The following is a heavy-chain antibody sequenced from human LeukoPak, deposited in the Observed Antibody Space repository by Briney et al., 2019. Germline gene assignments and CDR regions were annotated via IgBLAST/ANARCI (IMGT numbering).Heavy chain of an antibody. D-gene: IGHD2-2*01. V-gene: IGHV1-2*02. J-gene: IGHJ3*02. Sequence: ASVKVSCKASGYTFSDYYMHWVRQAPGQGLEWMGWINPNSGGTNYAQKFQGRVTMTRDTSISTAYMELSGLRSDDTAAYYCARRYCDSTRCYDAFDIWGQGTMVTVSS. CDR1: GYTFSDYY. CDR3: ARRYCDSTRCYDAFDI. CDR2: INPNSGGT.